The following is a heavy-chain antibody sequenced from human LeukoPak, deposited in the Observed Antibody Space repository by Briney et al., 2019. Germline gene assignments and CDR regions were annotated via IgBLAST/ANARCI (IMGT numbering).Heavy chain of an antibody. V-gene: IGHV3-30-3*01. D-gene: IGHD3-22*01. Sequence: QPGRSLRLSCAASGFTFSNHAMHWVRQAPGKGLEWVAVISYDGSDKYYADSVKGRFTISRDNAKNTLYLQMKGLRGEDTAVYYCARIDESQLLFDAFDVWGQGTTVTVSS. CDR3: ARIDESQLLFDAFDV. CDR1: GFTFSNHA. J-gene: IGHJ3*01. CDR2: ISYDGSDK.